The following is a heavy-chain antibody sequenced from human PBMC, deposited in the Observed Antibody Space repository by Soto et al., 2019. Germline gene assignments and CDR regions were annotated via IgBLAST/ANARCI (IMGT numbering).Heavy chain of an antibody. D-gene: IGHD2-21*02. CDR2: IRNKGKSYST. Sequence: EVQLVESGGGLVQPGGSLRLSCAASGFTFSDHYMDWVRQAPGKGLEWVGRIRNKGKSYSTDYAASVKGRFTISSDDSKNSLFLQMNSLEVADTAMYYCASQVTAVAYWGQGTLVTVSS. CDR3: ASQVTAVAY. J-gene: IGHJ4*02. CDR1: GFTFSDHY. V-gene: IGHV3-72*01.